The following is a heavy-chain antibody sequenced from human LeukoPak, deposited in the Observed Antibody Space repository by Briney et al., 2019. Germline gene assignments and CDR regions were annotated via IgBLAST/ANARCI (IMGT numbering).Heavy chain of an antibody. D-gene: IGHD3-10*02. CDR3: VRDVRSLMDV. CDR2: ISYDGSNK. V-gene: IGHV3-30-3*01. Sequence: GGSLRLSCAASGFTFSSYAMHWVRQAPGKGLEWVAVISYDGSNKYYADSVKGRFTISRDNSKNTLYLQMNSLRAEDTAVYYCVRDVRSLMDVWGQGTTVTVSS. CDR1: GFTFSSYA. J-gene: IGHJ6*02.